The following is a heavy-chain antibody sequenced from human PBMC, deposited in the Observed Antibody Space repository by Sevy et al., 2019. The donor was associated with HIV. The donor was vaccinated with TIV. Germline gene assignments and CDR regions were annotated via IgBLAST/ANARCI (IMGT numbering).Heavy chain of an antibody. CDR3: ARDLPHLLPWELSRGSDY. J-gene: IGHJ4*02. CDR1: GFTFSSYA. Sequence: GGSLRLSCAASGFTFSSYALHWFRQAPGKELEWVAVISHDEILKEYADSVKGRFTISRDSSKNTIYLEMNSLRPEDTAVYYCARDLPHLLPWELSRGSDYWGQGTLVTVSS. D-gene: IGHD3-16*01. CDR2: ISHDEILK. V-gene: IGHV3-30*04.